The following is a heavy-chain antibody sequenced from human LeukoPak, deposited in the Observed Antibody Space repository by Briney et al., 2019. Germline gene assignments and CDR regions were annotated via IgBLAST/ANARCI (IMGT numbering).Heavy chain of an antibody. CDR1: GFTFSSYW. CDR2: IKQDGSEK. D-gene: IGHD3-10*01. V-gene: IGHV3-7*03. CDR3: VKDKGYIGEDAFDI. J-gene: IGHJ3*02. Sequence: PGGSLRLSCAASGFTFSSYWMSWVRQAPGKGLEWVANIKQDGSEKYYVDSVKGRFTISRDNAKNSLYLQMNSLRAEDTALYYCVKDKGYIGEDAFDIWGQGTMVTVSS.